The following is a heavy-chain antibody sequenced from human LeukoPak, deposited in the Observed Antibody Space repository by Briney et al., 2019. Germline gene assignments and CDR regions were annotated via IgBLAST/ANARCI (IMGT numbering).Heavy chain of an antibody. Sequence: GGSLRLSRAASGFTFSSYGMHWVRQAPGKGLEWVAFIRYDGSNKYYADSVKGRFTISRDNSKNTLYLQMNSLRAEDTAVYYCAKVRHITMIVVVINNYWGQGTLVTVSS. J-gene: IGHJ4*02. CDR2: IRYDGSNK. V-gene: IGHV3-30*02. CDR1: GFTFSSYG. D-gene: IGHD3-22*01. CDR3: AKVRHITMIVVVINNY.